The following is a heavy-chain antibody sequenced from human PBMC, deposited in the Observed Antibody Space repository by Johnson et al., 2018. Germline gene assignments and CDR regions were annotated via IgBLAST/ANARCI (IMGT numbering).Heavy chain of an antibody. J-gene: IGHJ6*02. CDR1: GGTFSSNR. Sequence: QVQLVESGAEVKKPGSSVKVSCKASGGTFSSNRLNWVRQAPGQGLEWMGGIIPILGTTNYAQKFQGRVTNSADESTRTAYMDLGSRRSEDTAVYYSAIYFFDLNVYWGGYQYYDMDVGGRGATVTVS. D-gene: IGHD3-9*01. CDR2: IIPILGTT. V-gene: IGHV1-69*01. CDR3: AIYFFDLNVYWGGYQYYDMDV.